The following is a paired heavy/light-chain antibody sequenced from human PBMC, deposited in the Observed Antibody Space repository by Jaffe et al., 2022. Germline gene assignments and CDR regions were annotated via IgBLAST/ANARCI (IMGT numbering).Heavy chain of an antibody. CDR1: GFSFSNYA. J-gene: IGHJ6*03. Sequence: EVQLLESGGGLVQPGGSLRLSCAGSGFSFSNYAMSWVRQAPGMGLEWVSVINHIGVTYYADSVQGRFAIFRDNSRNTVFLQMNSLTAEDTAIYYCVKRGVFGLYYMDVWGKGTTITVSS. D-gene: IGHD3-3*01. V-gene: IGHV3-23*01. CDR3: VKRGVFGLYYMDV. CDR2: INHIGVT.
Light chain of an antibody. CDR2: NTD. CDR3: LLYMGSGISM. J-gene: IGLJ3*02. CDR1: SGSVSTSHY. V-gene: IGLV8-61*01. Sequence: QTVVTQEPSFSVSPGGTVTFTCGLRSGSVSTSHYPSWYQQTPGQTPRTLIYNTDTRSSGVPDRFSGSILGNKAALTITGAQADDESDYYCLLYMGSGISMFGGGTKLTVL.